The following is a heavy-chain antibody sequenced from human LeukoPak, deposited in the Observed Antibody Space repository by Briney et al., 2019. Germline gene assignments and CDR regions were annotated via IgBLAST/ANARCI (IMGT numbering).Heavy chain of an antibody. CDR2: ISYDGSNK. J-gene: IGHJ4*02. V-gene: IGHV3-30*18. CDR3: AKDFDYYDSSGYYFDY. Sequence: GESLRLSCAASGFTFSSYCMHWVRQAPGKGLEWVAVISYDGSNKYYADSVKGRFTISRDNSKNTLYLQMNSRRAEDTAVYYCAKDFDYYDSSGYYFDYWGKGNLVTVS. D-gene: IGHD3-22*01. CDR1: GFTFSSYC.